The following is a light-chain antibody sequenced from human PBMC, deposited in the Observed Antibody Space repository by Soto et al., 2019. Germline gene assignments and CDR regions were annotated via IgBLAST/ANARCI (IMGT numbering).Light chain of an antibody. CDR2: DGS. CDR1: LAINKY. Sequence: DTAMTQSPSSLSASVGDTVTITCQASLAINKYLNWYQQKPGKAPKLLIYDGSYLETGVPSRFSGSGSGTHFTFSISSLRPEDTATYYCQQYDSIPLTFGGGTKVEI. CDR3: QQYDSIPLT. J-gene: IGKJ4*01. V-gene: IGKV1-33*01.